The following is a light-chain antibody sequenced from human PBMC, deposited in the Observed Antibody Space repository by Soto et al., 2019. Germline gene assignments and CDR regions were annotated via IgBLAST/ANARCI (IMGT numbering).Light chain of an antibody. J-gene: IGLJ1*01. Sequence: QSVLTQPPSVSGSPVQSVTISCTGTSSDVGSYNRVSWYQQPPGTAPKLMIYEVSNRPSGVPDRFSGSKSGNTASLTISGLQAEDEADYYCRSYTSSSTLYVFGTGTKVTVL. CDR2: EVS. CDR3: RSYTSSSTLYV. CDR1: SSDVGSYNR. V-gene: IGLV2-18*02.